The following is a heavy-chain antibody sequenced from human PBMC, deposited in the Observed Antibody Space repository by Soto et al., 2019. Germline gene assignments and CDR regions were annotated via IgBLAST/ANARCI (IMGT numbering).Heavy chain of an antibody. D-gene: IGHD2-15*01. V-gene: IGHV1-69*13. J-gene: IGHJ4*02. CDR3: ARASPCSGGSCYSFDY. CDR1: GGTFSSYA. CDR2: IIPIFGTA. Sequence: SVKVSCKASGGTFSSYAISWVRQAPGQGLEWMGGIIPIFGTANYAQKFQGRVTITADESTSTAYMELGSLRSEDTAVYYCARASPCSGGSCYSFDYWGQGTLVTVSS.